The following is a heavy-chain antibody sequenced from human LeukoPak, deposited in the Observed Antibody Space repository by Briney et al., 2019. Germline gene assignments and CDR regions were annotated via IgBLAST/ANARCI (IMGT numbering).Heavy chain of an antibody. J-gene: IGHJ6*02. V-gene: IGHV1-2*06. Sequence: ASVKVSCKASGYTFTGYYMHWVRQAPGQGLEWMGRINPNSGGTNYAQKFQGRVTMTRDTSISTAYMELSRLRSDDTAVYYCARDCGRYSSGWPDKEGAYYYYGMDVWGQGTTVTVSS. D-gene: IGHD6-19*01. CDR3: ARDCGRYSSGWPDKEGAYYYYGMDV. CDR2: INPNSGGT. CDR1: GYTFTGYY.